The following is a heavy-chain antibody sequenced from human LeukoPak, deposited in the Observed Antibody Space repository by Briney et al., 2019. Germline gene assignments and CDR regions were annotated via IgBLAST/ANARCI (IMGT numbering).Heavy chain of an antibody. V-gene: IGHV4-38-2*01. CDR1: GYSISSGYY. Sequence: SETLSLTCAVSGYSISSGYYWGWIRQPPGKGLEWIGNIYHSGTTYYSPSFKSRVTISVDTSKNQFSLKLSSVTAADTAVYYCARGVGIWGEGTTVTVSS. J-gene: IGHJ6*04. CDR3: ARGVGI. D-gene: IGHD3-3*01. CDR2: IYHSGTT.